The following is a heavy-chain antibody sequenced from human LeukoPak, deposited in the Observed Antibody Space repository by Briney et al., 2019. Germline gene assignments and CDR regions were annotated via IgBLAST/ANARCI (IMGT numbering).Heavy chain of an antibody. J-gene: IGHJ4*02. Sequence: GGSLRLSCVASGFSSRNYWMYWVRQAPGKGLVWVSHINTDGTSTNYADSVKGRFTVSRDNAKKTLYLQMNTLRVEDTAVYYCARDLWFGDYWGQGTLVTVSS. V-gene: IGHV3-74*01. CDR2: INTDGTST. D-gene: IGHD2-21*01. CDR1: GFSSRNYW. CDR3: ARDLWFGDY.